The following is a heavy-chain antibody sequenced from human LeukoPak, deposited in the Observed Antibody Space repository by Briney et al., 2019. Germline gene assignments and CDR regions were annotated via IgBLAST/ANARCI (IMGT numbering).Heavy chain of an antibody. J-gene: IGHJ4*02. D-gene: IGHD3-22*01. V-gene: IGHV3-73*01. Sequence: QAAGSLKLSCAASGFTFSDSGMHWVRQAPGKGLEWVGSMRSKTQNYATAYAASVKGRFTISRDDSKNTAFLQMNSLKTEDTAVYYCTNYDDSSDLWGYWGQGTLVTVSS. CDR2: MRSKTQNYAT. CDR3: TNYDDSSDLWGY. CDR1: GFTFSDSG.